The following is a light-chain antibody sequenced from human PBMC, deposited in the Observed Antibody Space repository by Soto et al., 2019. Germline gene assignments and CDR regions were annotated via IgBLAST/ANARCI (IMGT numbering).Light chain of an antibody. CDR1: QSVSSSH. V-gene: IGKV3-20*01. J-gene: IGKJ4*01. CDR3: QQYGSSRT. Sequence: ESVLTQSPGTLSLSPGERATLSCRASQSVSSSHLAWYQQKPGLAPRLLIYGASIRATGIPDRFSGSGSGTDFTLTITRLEPEDFAVYYCQQYGSSRTFGGGTKGEIK. CDR2: GAS.